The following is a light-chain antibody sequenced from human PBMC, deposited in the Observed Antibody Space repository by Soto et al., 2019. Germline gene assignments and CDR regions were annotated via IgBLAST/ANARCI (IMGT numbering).Light chain of an antibody. J-gene: IGLJ1*01. V-gene: IGLV2-8*01. CDR2: EVT. CDR3: CSYPNIDTLV. CDR1: SSDVGGYNY. Sequence: QSALTQPPSASGSPGQSVTISCTGTSSDVGGYNYVSWYQQYPGKAPKLIIYEVTKRPSEVPDRFSGSKSGNTASLTVSGLQAEAGADYFSCSYPNIDTLVFGTGTKVTVL.